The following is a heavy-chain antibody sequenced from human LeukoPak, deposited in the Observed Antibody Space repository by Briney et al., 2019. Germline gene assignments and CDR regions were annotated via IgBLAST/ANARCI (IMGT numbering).Heavy chain of an antibody. Sequence: GGSLRLSCAASGFTFSSYAMSWVRQAPGKGLEWVSAISGSGGSTYYADSVKGRFTISRDNSKNTLYLQMNSLRAEDTAVYYCAKPVKGLVKKEYYFDYWGQGTLVTVSS. CDR3: AKPVKGLVKKEYYFDY. V-gene: IGHV3-23*01. CDR2: ISGSGGST. J-gene: IGHJ4*02. D-gene: IGHD3-9*01. CDR1: GFTFSSYA.